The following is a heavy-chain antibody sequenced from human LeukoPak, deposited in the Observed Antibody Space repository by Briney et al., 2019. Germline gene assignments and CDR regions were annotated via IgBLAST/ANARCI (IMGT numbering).Heavy chain of an antibody. D-gene: IGHD3-10*01. V-gene: IGHV3-66*01. J-gene: IGHJ5*02. Sequence: GGSLRLSCAASEFSVGSNYMTWVRQAPGKGLEWVSLIYSGGSTYYADSVKGRFTISRDNSKNTLYLQMNSLRAEDTAVYYCARGYGSGSYYTPGGFDPWGQGTLVTVSS. CDR2: IYSGGST. CDR1: EFSVGSNY. CDR3: ARGYGSGSYYTPGGFDP.